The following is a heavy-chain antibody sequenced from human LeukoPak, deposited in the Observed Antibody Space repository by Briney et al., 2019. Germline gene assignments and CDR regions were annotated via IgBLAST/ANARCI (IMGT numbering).Heavy chain of an antibody. Sequence: PSETLSLTCTVSGGSIRGSTLYWGWIRQPPGKGLEWIGNIYFSGSTYYNPSLKSRVTISVDLSKNQFSLKLSSVTAADTAVYYCARDRRSYPDYWGQGTLVTVSS. V-gene: IGHV4-39*07. CDR3: ARDRRSYPDY. D-gene: IGHD1-26*01. J-gene: IGHJ4*02. CDR1: GGSIRGSTLY. CDR2: IYFSGST.